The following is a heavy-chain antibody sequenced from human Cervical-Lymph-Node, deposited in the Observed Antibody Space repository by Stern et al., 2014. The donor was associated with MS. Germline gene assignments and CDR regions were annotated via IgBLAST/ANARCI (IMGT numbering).Heavy chain of an antibody. CDR3: AREIAGRRFEE. CDR1: GFPVGASY. D-gene: IGHD6-6*01. CDR2: IHTVGTT. V-gene: IGHV3-66*01. J-gene: IGHJ4*02. Sequence: EVQLVESGGGLVQPGGSLRLSCEASGFPVGASYMNWVRQAPGKGLEWVSRIHTVGTTHYADSVKGRFTISRANAKNALYLQMDRLTVEDTAVYYCAREIAGRRFEEWGRGTLVAVSP.